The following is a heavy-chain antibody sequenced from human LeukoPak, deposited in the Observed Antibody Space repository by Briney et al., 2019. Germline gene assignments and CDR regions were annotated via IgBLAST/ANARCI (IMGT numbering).Heavy chain of an antibody. D-gene: IGHD6-19*01. J-gene: IGHJ4*02. Sequence: PSETLSLTCAVYGGSFSVYYWSWIRQPPGKGLEWIGEINHSGSTNYNPSLKSRVTISVDTSKNQFSLKLSSVTAADTAVYYCARGAVAVNFDYWGQGTLVTVSS. V-gene: IGHV4-34*01. CDR1: GGSFSVYY. CDR2: INHSGST. CDR3: ARGAVAVNFDY.